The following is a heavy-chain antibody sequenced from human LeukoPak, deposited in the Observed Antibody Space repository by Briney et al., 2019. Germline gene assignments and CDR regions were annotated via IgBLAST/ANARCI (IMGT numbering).Heavy chain of an antibody. CDR2: INPNSGGT. J-gene: IGHJ4*02. D-gene: IGHD3-16*02. CDR1: GYTFTGYY. V-gene: IGHV1-2*02. Sequence: ASVKVSCKASGYTFTGYYMHWVRQAPGQGLEWMGWINPNSGGTNYAQKFQGGVTMTRDTSISTAYMELSRLRSDDTAVYYCARDLFMITFGGVIVRDYWGQGTLVTVSS. CDR3: ARDLFMITFGGVIVRDY.